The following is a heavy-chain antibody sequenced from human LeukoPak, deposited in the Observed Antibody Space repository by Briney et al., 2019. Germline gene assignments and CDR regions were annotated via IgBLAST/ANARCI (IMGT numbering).Heavy chain of an antibody. V-gene: IGHV4-4*07. CDR3: ARGGYYDSSGYLDY. Sequence: PSETLSLTXTVSGGSIGSYYWSWIRQPAGKGLEWIGRIYTSGSTIYNPSLKSRVTMSVDTSKNQFSLKLSSVTAADTAVYYCARGGYYDSSGYLDYWGQGTLVIVSS. CDR1: GGSIGSYY. CDR2: IYTSGST. D-gene: IGHD3-22*01. J-gene: IGHJ4*02.